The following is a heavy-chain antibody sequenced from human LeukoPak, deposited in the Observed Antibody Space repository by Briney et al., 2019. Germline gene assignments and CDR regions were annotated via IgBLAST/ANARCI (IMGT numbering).Heavy chain of an antibody. CDR3: ARDGQAMIGPNWLDP. J-gene: IGHJ5*02. D-gene: IGHD3-16*01. Sequence: ASVKVSCKASGYTFTIYGISWVRQAPGQGLEWTGWISPYNGNTNYAQKLQGRVTMTTDTSTRTPYMELTSLRSDDTAVYYCARDGQAMIGPNWLDPWGQGTLITVSS. V-gene: IGHV1-18*01. CDR1: GYTFTIYG. CDR2: ISPYNGNT.